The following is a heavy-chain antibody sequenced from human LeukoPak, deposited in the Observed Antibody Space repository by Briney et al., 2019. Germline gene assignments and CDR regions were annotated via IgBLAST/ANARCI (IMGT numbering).Heavy chain of an antibody. J-gene: IGHJ4*02. CDR1: GFTFSSYS. D-gene: IGHD1-1*01. CDR2: ISSSSSYI. CDR3: ARTTGEKLETFDY. V-gene: IGHV3-21*01. Sequence: PGGSLRLSCAASGFTFSSYSMNWVRQAPGKGLEWVSSISSSSSYIYYADSVKGRFTISRDNAKNSLYLQMNSLRAEDTAVYYCARTTGEKLETFDYWGQGTLVTVSS.